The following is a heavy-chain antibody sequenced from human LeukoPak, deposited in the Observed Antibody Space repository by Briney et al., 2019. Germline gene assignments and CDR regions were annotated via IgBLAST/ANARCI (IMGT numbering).Heavy chain of an antibody. Sequence: GGSLRLSCAASGFTFSSYSMNWVRQAPGKGLEWVSYISSSSSTIYYADSVKGRFTISRDNAKNSLYLQMNSLRAEDTAVYYCARDPPLVVPAAIPTFFDYWGQGTLVTVS. CDR1: GFTFSSYS. D-gene: IGHD2-2*01. CDR2: ISSSSSTI. J-gene: IGHJ4*02. V-gene: IGHV3-48*01. CDR3: ARDPPLVVPAAIPTFFDY.